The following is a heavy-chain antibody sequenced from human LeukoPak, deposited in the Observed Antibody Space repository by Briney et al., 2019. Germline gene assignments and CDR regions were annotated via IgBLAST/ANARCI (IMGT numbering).Heavy chain of an antibody. CDR3: AREGRRYDILTGPFYYLDY. CDR1: GFTFSSYS. Sequence: GGSLRLSCAASGFTFSSYSMNWVRQAPGKGLEWVSSISSSSSYIYYADSVKGRFTISRDNAKNSLYLQMNSLRAEDTAVYYCAREGRRYDILTGPFYYLDYRGQGTLVTVSS. J-gene: IGHJ4*02. D-gene: IGHD3-9*01. V-gene: IGHV3-21*01. CDR2: ISSSSSYI.